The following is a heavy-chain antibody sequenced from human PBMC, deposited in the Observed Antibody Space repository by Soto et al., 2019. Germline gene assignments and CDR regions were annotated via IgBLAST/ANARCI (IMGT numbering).Heavy chain of an antibody. J-gene: IGHJ4*02. D-gene: IGHD2-2*01. Sequence: EVQLVESGGGLVQPGGSLRLSCAASRFTFSNYWMSWVRQAPGKGLEWVANINQDGSEKFYVDSVKGRFTISRDNAKNLLYLQMNSLRAEDTAVYDCARDKGYLECWGQATLVTVSS. V-gene: IGHV3-7*01. CDR3: ARDKGYLEC. CDR2: INQDGSEK. CDR1: RFTFSNYW.